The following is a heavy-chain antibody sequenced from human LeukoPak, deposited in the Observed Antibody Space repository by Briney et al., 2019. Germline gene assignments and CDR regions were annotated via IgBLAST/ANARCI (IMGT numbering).Heavy chain of an antibody. CDR3: ARSRWVDIVATIPSYYMDV. Sequence: SETLSLTCPVSGGSISSGGYYWSWIRQHPGKGLEWIGYIYYSGSTYYNPSLKSRVTISVDTSKNQFSLKLSSVTAADTAVYYCARSRWVDIVATIPSYYMDVWGKGTTVTVSS. V-gene: IGHV4-31*03. CDR1: GGSISSGGYY. CDR2: IYYSGST. D-gene: IGHD5-12*01. J-gene: IGHJ6*03.